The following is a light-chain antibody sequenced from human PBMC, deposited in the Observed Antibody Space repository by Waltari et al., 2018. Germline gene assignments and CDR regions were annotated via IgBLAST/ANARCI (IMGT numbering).Light chain of an antibody. Sequence: EIVLTQSPGTLSLSPGERATLFCRASQSVSSSSLAWYQQKPGQAPRLLIDGASSRATGIPDRFFGSGSGTDFSLTISRLEPEDFAVYYCQQDGGSFRTFGQGTKVEIK. CDR2: GAS. CDR1: QSVSSSS. J-gene: IGKJ1*01. CDR3: QQDGGSFRT. V-gene: IGKV3-20*01.